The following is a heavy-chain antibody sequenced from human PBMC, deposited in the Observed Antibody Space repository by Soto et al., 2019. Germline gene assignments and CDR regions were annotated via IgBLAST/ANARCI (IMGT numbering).Heavy chain of an antibody. V-gene: IGHV4-31*03. CDR3: AWQLMVYGMGWFDP. J-gene: IGHJ5*02. CDR1: GGSISSGGYY. CDR2: IYYSGST. Sequence: QVQLQESGPGLVKPSQTLSLTCTVSGGSISSGGYYWSWIRQHPGKGLEWIGYIYYSGSTYYNPSLKSRGTIAVDTSKNQFSLKLSSVTAADTAVYYCAWQLMVYGMGWFDPWGQGTLVTVSS. D-gene: IGHD2-8*01.